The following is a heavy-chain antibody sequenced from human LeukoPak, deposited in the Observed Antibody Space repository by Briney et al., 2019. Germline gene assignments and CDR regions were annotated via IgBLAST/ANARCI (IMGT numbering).Heavy chain of an antibody. CDR1: GFTFSTYW. V-gene: IGHV3-74*01. CDR3: ARAPSEIGGYYPEYFRH. D-gene: IGHD3-22*01. J-gene: IGHJ1*01. Sequence: GGSLRLSCAASGFTFSTYWMHWVRQAPGKGLVWVSRIKSDGSTNYADSVKGRFTISRDNAKNTVALQMNSLRAEDTGVYYCARAPSEIGGYYPEYFRHWGQGTLVTVSS. CDR2: IKSDGST.